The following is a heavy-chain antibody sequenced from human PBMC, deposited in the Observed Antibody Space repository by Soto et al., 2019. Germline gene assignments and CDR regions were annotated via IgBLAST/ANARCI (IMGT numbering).Heavy chain of an antibody. CDR3: AKDLDTLPDYVAHSPRY. CDR1: GFTFSSYG. CDR2: ISYDGSNK. J-gene: IGHJ4*02. V-gene: IGHV3-30*18. D-gene: IGHD3-10*02. Sequence: QVQLVESGGGVVQPGRSLRLSCAASGFTFSSYGMHWVRQAPGKGLEWVAVISYDGSNKYYADSVKGRFTISRDNSKNTLYLQMNSLGAEDTAVYYCAKDLDTLPDYVAHSPRYWGQGTLVTVSS.